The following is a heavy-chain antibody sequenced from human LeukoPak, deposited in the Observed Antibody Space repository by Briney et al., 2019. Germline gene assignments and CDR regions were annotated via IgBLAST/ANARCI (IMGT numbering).Heavy chain of an antibody. V-gene: IGHV4-61*01. J-gene: IGHJ2*01. D-gene: IGHD5-24*01. CDR3: ASLEMATIYWYFDL. Sequence: PSETLSLTCTVSGGSFSSGSYYWSWIRQPPGKGLEWIGYIYFSGSTNSNPSHKSRVTISVDTSKNQFSLKLSSVTAADTAVYYCASLEMATIYWYFDLWGRGTLVTVSS. CDR1: GGSFSSGSYY. CDR2: IYFSGST.